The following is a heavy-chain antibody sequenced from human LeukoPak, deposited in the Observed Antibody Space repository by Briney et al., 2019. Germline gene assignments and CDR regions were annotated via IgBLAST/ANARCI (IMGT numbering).Heavy chain of an antibody. CDR2: IAVGSGNT. CDR3: ATVGSYYEDYFDY. J-gene: IGHJ4*02. Sequence: TSVRVSCKASGFTFTSSAMQWVRQARGQRLEWIGWIAVGSGNTNYAQKFQERVSITRDMSTSTAYMELRSLRSDDTAVYYCATVGSYYEDYFDYWGQGTLVTVSS. CDR1: GFTFTSSA. D-gene: IGHD1-26*01. V-gene: IGHV1-58*02.